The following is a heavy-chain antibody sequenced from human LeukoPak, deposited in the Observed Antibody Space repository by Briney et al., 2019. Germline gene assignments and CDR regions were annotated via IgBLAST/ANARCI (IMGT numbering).Heavy chain of an antibody. V-gene: IGHV5-51*01. J-gene: IGHJ3*02. CDR2: IYPGDSDT. D-gene: IGHD3-3*01. CDR3: ARFPTNPYDFWSGNRALDI. Sequence: GESLKISCKGSGYSFSSYWIGWVRQMPGKGLEWMGIIYPGDSDTKYSPSFQGQVTISADRSISTAYLQWSSLKASDTAMYYCARFPTNPYDFWSGNRALDIWGQGTMVTVSS. CDR1: GYSFSSYW.